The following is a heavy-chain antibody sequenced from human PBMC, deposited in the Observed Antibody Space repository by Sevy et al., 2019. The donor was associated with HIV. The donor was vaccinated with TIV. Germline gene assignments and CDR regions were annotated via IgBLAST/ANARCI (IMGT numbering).Heavy chain of an antibody. J-gene: IGHJ4*02. CDR1: GFIFSNYA. CDR2: ISGSGVST. V-gene: IGHV3-23*01. D-gene: IGHD6-13*01. CDR3: AKDRDSSSWYGGDYFDC. Sequence: GGSLRLSCAASGFIFSNYAMSWVRQAPGKGLEWVSAISGSGVSTYYADSVKGRLTISRDNSKNTLYLQMNSLRAEDTAIYYCAKDRDSSSWYGGDYFDCWGQGSLVTVSS.